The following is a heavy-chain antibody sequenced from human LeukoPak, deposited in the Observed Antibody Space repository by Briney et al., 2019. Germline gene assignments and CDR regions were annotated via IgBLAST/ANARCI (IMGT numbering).Heavy chain of an antibody. CDR1: GGTFSSYA. CDR3: ARVLSSELRYFDWLWPDAFDI. Sequence: ASVKVSCKASGGTFSSYAISWVRQAPGQGLEWMGGIIPIFGTANYAQKFQGRVTITADESTGTAYMELSSLRSEDTAVYYCARVLSSELRYFDWLWPDAFDIWGQGTMVTVSS. D-gene: IGHD3-9*01. J-gene: IGHJ3*02. CDR2: IIPIFGTA. V-gene: IGHV1-69*13.